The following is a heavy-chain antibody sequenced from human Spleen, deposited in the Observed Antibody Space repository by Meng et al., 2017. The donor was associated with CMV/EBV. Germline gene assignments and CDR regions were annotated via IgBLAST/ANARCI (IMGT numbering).Heavy chain of an antibody. CDR3: ARDPPLFVVGGTRFDY. J-gene: IGHJ4*02. CDR1: EFTFSSFE. Sequence: SLKISCAASEFTFSSFEIHWVRQAPGKGLEWVTVMSYDGTTEYSADSVKGRFTISRDNSKNTMYLQMNSLRLEDRAVYFCARDPPLFVVGGTRFDYWGQGTLVTVSS. V-gene: IGHV3-30-3*01. D-gene: IGHD1-26*01. CDR2: MSYDGTTE.